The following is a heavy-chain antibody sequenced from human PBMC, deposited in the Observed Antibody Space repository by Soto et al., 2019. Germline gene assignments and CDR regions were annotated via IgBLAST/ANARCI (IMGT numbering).Heavy chain of an antibody. D-gene: IGHD5-12*01. Sequence: QVQLVQSGAEVKKPGSSVKVSCKASGGTFNNYAISWVRQAPGQGLEWMGGIIPIIGTADYAHKFQGRLAISADESTGTTFMELSSLRSEDPAIYYCARGGVDVVATSAFDYWGQGTLVTVSS. CDR1: GGTFNNYA. V-gene: IGHV1-69*01. CDR2: IIPIIGTA. J-gene: IGHJ4*02. CDR3: ARGGVDVVATSAFDY.